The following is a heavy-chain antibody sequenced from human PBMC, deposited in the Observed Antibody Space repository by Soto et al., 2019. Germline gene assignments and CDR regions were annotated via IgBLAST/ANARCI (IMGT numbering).Heavy chain of an antibody. D-gene: IGHD6-13*01. CDR3: ARVAAAGTLTGWFDP. Sequence: PSETLSLTCAVSGGSISSGGYSWSWIRQPPGKGLEWIGYIYHSGSTYYNPSLKSRVTISVDRSKNQFSLKLSSVTAADTAVYYCARVAAAGTLTGWFDPWGQGTLVIVSS. CDR2: IYHSGST. CDR1: GGSISSGGYS. J-gene: IGHJ5*02. V-gene: IGHV4-30-2*01.